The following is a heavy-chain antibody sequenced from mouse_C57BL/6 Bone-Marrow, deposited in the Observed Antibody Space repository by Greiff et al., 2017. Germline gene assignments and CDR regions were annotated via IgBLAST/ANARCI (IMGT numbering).Heavy chain of an antibody. CDR3: ARDRRLRRRCAY. V-gene: IGHV5-4*01. D-gene: IGHD2-4*01. CDR1: GFTFSSYA. Sequence: EVKLVESGGGLVKPGGSLKLSCAASGFTFSSYAMSWVRQTPEKRLEWVATISDGGSYTYYPDNVKGRFTISRDNAKNNLYLQMSHLKSEDTAMYYCARDRRLRRRCAYWGQGTLVTVSA. J-gene: IGHJ3*01. CDR2: ISDGGSYT.